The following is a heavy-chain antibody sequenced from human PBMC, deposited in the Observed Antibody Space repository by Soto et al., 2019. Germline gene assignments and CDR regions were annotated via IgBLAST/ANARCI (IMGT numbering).Heavy chain of an antibody. CDR3: AGGGVRGVITRTRDYYGMDV. D-gene: IGHD3-10*01. V-gene: IGHV5-51*01. CDR1: GYSFVSSW. Sequence: GESLKISCKGSGYSFVSSWIAWVRQMPGKGLELMGIIFPGDSDTRYSPSFQGQVTISADKSISTAYLQWSSLKASDIAMYYCAGGGVRGVITRTRDYYGMDVWGQGTTVTVSS. J-gene: IGHJ6*02. CDR2: IFPGDSDT.